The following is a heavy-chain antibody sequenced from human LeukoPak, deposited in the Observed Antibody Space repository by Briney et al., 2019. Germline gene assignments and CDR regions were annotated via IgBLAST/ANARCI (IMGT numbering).Heavy chain of an antibody. CDR1: GGSISSGGYY. Sequence: PSQTLSLTCTVSGGSISSGGYYWSWIRQHPGKGLEWIGYIYYSGSTYYNPSLKSRVTISVDTSKNQFSLKLSSVTAADTAVYYCARRSAAIGYTWFDPWGPGTLVTVSP. CDR2: IYYSGST. V-gene: IGHV4-31*03. CDR3: ARRSAAIGYTWFDP. D-gene: IGHD2-2*02. J-gene: IGHJ5*02.